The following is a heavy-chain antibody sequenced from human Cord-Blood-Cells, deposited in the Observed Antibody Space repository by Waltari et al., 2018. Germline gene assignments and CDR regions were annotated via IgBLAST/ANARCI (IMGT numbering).Heavy chain of an antibody. CDR2: MNPNSGNT. J-gene: IGHJ6*02. V-gene: IGHV1-8*01. CDR3: AMHERGYSYGYYYYYGMDV. CDR1: GYAFPRYD. Sequence: QVQLVQSGAEVKKPGASVKVSCKASGYAFPRYDTTCVRQAPGQGLEWMGWMNPNSGNTGYAQKFQGRVTMTRNTSISTAYMELSSLRSEDTAVYYCAMHERGYSYGYYYYYGMDVWGQGTTVTVSS. D-gene: IGHD5-18*01.